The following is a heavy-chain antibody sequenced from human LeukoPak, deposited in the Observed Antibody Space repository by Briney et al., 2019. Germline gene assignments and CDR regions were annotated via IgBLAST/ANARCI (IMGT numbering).Heavy chain of an antibody. CDR2: IKQDGSEK. CDR3: AKNLGYCSGGSCFPFDY. Sequence: SGGSLGLSCAASGFTFSNYWMTWVRQAPGKGLEWVANIKQDGSEKYYVDSVKGRFTISRDNAKNSLYLQMNGLRAEDTAVFYCAKNLGYCSGGSCFPFDYWGQGTLVTVSS. CDR1: GFTFSNYW. V-gene: IGHV3-7*05. J-gene: IGHJ4*02. D-gene: IGHD2-15*01.